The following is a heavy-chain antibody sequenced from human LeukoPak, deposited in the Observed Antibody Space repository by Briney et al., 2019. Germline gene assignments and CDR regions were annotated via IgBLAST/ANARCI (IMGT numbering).Heavy chain of an antibody. CDR2: IYYTGRT. J-gene: IGHJ5*02. Sequence: KPSETLSLTCTVSGGSISSYYWNWIRQPPGKGLEWIGDIYYTGRTNYNPSLKSRVTMSVDTSKNQFSLKLSSVTAADTAIYCCARDLGNDSSAWGQGTLVTVSS. D-gene: IGHD3-22*01. CDR1: GGSISSYY. CDR3: ARDLGNDSSA. V-gene: IGHV4-59*01.